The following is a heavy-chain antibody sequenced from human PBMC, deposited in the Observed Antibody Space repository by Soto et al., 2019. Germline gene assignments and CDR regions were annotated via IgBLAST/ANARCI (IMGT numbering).Heavy chain of an antibody. V-gene: IGHV5-10-1*01. J-gene: IGHJ6*02. Sequence: GESLKISCKGSGYSFTSYWISWVRQMPGKGLEWMGRIDPSDSYTNYSPSFQGHVTISADKSISTAYLQWSSLKASDTAMYYCARQSPSWVLPHYYYYGMDVWGQGTTVTVSS. CDR1: GYSFTSYW. D-gene: IGHD1-26*01. CDR2: IDPSDSYT. CDR3: ARQSPSWVLPHYYYYGMDV.